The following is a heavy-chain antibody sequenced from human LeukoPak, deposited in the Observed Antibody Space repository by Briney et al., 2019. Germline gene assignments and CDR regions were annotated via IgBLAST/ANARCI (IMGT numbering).Heavy chain of an antibody. CDR1: GFTFSSYE. CDR2: ISGSGRNI. CDR3: ARVTYAVPDY. Sequence: PGGSLRLSCAASGFTFSSYEMNWVRQAPGKGLEWVSYISGSGRNIYYADSVKGRFTISRDNAKNSLYLQMSSLRAEDTAVYYCARVTYAVPDYWGQGTLVAVSS. J-gene: IGHJ4*02. D-gene: IGHD2/OR15-2a*01. V-gene: IGHV3-48*03.